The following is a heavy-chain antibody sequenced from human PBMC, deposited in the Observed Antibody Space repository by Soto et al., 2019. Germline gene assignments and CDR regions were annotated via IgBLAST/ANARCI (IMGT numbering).Heavy chain of an antibody. J-gene: IGHJ5*02. D-gene: IGHD3-10*01. Sequence: PSETLSLNCAVHGCSFSGSYWRCTRQPPGKGLEWIGEINHSGSTNYNPSLKSRVTISVDTSKNQFSLKLSSVTAADTAVYYCARVDSLYGSGSSSTGLIPWGQGTLVTVS. CDR2: INHSGST. CDR1: GCSFSGSY. V-gene: IGHV4-34*01. CDR3: ARVDSLYGSGSSSTGLIP.